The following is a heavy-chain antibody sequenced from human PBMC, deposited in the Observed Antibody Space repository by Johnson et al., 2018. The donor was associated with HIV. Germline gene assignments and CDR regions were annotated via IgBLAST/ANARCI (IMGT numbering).Heavy chain of an antibody. D-gene: IGHD5-24*01. V-gene: IGHV3-64*01. CDR2: ISSNGGST. Sequence: VYLVESGGGVVQPGRSLRPSCAASGFSFSSYGVHWVRQAPGKGLEYVSSISSNGGSTYYANSVKGRFTISRDNSKNTLYLQMGSLRAEDMAVYYCARVGDGNNKNAFDICGQGTMVTVSS. CDR1: GFSFSSYG. J-gene: IGHJ3*02. CDR3: ARVGDGNNKNAFDI.